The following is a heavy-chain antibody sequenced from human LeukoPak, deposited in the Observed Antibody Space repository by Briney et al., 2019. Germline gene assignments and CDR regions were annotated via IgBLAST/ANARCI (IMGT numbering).Heavy chain of an antibody. J-gene: IGHJ4*02. CDR3: VKEGDSGTSGFDY. CDR2: AWLNECRN. D-gene: IGHD4/OR15-4a*01. V-gene: IGHV3-33*03. Sequence: GGSLRLSCAASGFTLRNYIMHWVRQAPGKGLEWVALAWLNECRNFYADSVKGRFTISRDSSKNTLYLQMSSLRAEDTAIYYCVKEGDSGTSGFDYWGQGTLVTVSS. CDR1: GFTLRNYI.